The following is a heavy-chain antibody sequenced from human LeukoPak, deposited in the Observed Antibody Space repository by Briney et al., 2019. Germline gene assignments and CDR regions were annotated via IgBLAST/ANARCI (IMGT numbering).Heavy chain of an antibody. Sequence: SETLSLTCTVSVGSISSTTYYWGWIRQPPGKGLEWIGSIYYSGSTYYNPSLKSRVTISVDTSKNHFSLKLSSVTAADTAVYYCLTDNFDYWGQGTLVTVSS. CDR2: IYYSGST. J-gene: IGHJ4*02. CDR1: VGSISSTTYY. V-gene: IGHV4-39*02. CDR3: LTDNFDY.